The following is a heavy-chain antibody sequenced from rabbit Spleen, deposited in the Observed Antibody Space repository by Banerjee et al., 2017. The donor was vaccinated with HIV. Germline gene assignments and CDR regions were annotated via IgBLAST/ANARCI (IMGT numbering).Heavy chain of an antibody. D-gene: IGHD6-1*01. CDR1: GVSFSFSSY. CDR2: IDTSSSDFT. CDR3: AKTYGSIAYGYATNF. V-gene: IGHV1S40*01. Sequence: QSLEESGGGLVKPGGTLTLTCTASGVSFSFSSYMCWVRQAPGKGLEWIACIDTSSSDFTYFASWANGRFTISRTSSTTVTLQMTSLTAADTATYYCAKTYGSIAYGYATNFWGQGTLVTV. J-gene: IGHJ4*01.